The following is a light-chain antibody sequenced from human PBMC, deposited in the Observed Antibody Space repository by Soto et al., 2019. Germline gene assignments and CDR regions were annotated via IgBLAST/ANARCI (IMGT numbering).Light chain of an antibody. V-gene: IGKV3-15*01. CDR3: QQYNYWPPCT. J-gene: IGKJ2*02. CDR1: QTVTGT. CDR2: GAS. Sequence: EILRTQSPATLSVSPEERATLSCTARQTVTGTLAWYQQKPGQAPRLLIYGASTRTTGIPDRFSGRGSGTEFTLTIRSLQSEDFAVYYCQQYNYWPPCTVGQGTNVEIK.